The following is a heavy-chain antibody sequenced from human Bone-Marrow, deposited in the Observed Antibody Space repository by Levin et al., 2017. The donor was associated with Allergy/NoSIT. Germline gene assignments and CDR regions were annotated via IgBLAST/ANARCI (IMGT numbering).Heavy chain of an antibody. CDR1: GGSMRGHY. CDR3: ARGPPGFSGAFDR. V-gene: IGHV4-59*11. CDR2: IYNTGTT. J-gene: IGHJ3*02. Sequence: SETLSLTCTVSGGSMRGHYWSWIRQPPGKGLEWIGCIYNTGTTNYAPSLKSRVAFSVDTSKNQFSLRLTSVTPADTAMYYCARGPPGFSGAFDRWGQGTLVAVSS. D-gene: IGHD6-19*01.